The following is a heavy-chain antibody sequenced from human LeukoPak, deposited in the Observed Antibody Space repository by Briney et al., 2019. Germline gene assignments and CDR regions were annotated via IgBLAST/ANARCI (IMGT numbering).Heavy chain of an antibody. D-gene: IGHD3-16*01. J-gene: IGHJ4*02. CDR1: GFTFSTYA. Sequence: GGSLRLSCAASGFTFSTYAMSWVRQAPGKGLEWVSAISGSAGSTYYADSVKGRLTISRDNSKNTLYLQVNSLRAEDTAVYYCARSRGPNTFGGVHDYWGQGTLVTVSS. CDR3: ARSRGPNTFGGVHDY. V-gene: IGHV3-23*01. CDR2: ISGSAGST.